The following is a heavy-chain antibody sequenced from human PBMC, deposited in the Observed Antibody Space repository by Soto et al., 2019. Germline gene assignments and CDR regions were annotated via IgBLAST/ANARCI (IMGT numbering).Heavy chain of an antibody. CDR1: GASISGSYYY. Sequence: PSETLSLTCAVSGASISGSYYYWAWLRQSPGKGPEWIGSVFYTGFTSYNPSLESRVPVSVDTSKSQFSLNLSAVTAEDTAVYYCATSQKGYNWNYFDHWGQGALVTVSS. CDR2: VFYTGFT. CDR3: ATSQKGYNWNYFDH. D-gene: IGHD1-20*01. V-gene: IGHV4-39*01. J-gene: IGHJ4*02.